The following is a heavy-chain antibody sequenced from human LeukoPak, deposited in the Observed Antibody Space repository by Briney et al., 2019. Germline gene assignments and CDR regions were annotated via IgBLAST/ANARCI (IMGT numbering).Heavy chain of an antibody. CDR1: GDSIGSYF. Sequence: PSENLSLTCTVSGDSIGSYFWSWIRQSPGKGLEWIGHIYHSGSTNYNPSLKSRVTISIDTSKNQFSLKLTSVTSADTAVYYCARDGPAYTSRWYDYYYGLDVWGQGTTVTVSS. CDR2: IYHSGST. J-gene: IGHJ6*02. D-gene: IGHD2-2*01. CDR3: ARDGPAYTSRWYDYYYGLDV. V-gene: IGHV4-59*01.